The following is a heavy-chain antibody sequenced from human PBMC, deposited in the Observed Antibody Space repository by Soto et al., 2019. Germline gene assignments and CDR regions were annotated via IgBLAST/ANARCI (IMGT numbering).Heavy chain of an antibody. Sequence: PSEALSLTCAVSGGSISSGGYSWNWIRQPPGKGLEWIGYIYHSGGTLYNPSLKNRVSISVDKSKNQFSLKLTSVTAADTAVYYCARDQLEGKWFDPWGQGVLVTVS. J-gene: IGHJ5*02. CDR1: GGSISSGGYS. V-gene: IGHV4-30-2*01. CDR3: ARDQLEGKWFDP. CDR2: IYHSGGT. D-gene: IGHD1-1*01.